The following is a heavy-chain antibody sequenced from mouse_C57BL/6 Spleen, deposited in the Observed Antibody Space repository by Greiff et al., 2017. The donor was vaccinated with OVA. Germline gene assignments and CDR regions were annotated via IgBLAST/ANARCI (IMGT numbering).Heavy chain of an antibody. Sequence: DVHLVESGGGLVQPGGSLSLSCAASGFTFTGYYMSWVRQPPGKALEWLGFIRNKANGYTTEYSASVKGRFTISRDNSQSILYLQMNALRAEDSATYYCARDNYGSTWFAYWGQGTLVTVSA. J-gene: IGHJ3*01. D-gene: IGHD1-1*01. V-gene: IGHV7-3*01. CDR2: IRNKANGYTT. CDR1: GFTFTGYY. CDR3: ARDNYGSTWFAY.